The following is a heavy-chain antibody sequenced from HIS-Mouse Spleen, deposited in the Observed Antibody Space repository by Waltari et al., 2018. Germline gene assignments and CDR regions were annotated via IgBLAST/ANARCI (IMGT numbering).Heavy chain of an antibody. V-gene: IGHV1-8*01. Sequence: QVQLVQSGAEVKKPGASVKVSCKASGYTFTSYDINWVRQATGQGLEWMGWMNPNSGNTGYAQKFQGRVTMTRNTSLSTAYMELGSLRSEDTAVYYCAGIGSHRRGYSYGYWFDPWGQGTLVTVSS. J-gene: IGHJ5*02. D-gene: IGHD5-18*01. CDR2: MNPNSGNT. CDR1: GYTFTSYD. CDR3: AGIGSHRRGYSYGYWFDP.